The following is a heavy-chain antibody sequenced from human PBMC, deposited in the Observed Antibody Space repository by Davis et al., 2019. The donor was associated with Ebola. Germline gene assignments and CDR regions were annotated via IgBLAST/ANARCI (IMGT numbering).Heavy chain of an antibody. CDR2: IYSGGST. V-gene: IGHV3-66*01. CDR1: GFTFSDYY. J-gene: IGHJ4*02. CDR3: ARDGNGLAAAGTDY. D-gene: IGHD6-13*01. Sequence: PGGSLRLSCAASGFTFSDYYMSWIRQAPGKGLEWVSVIYSGGSTYYADSVKGRFTISRDNSKNTLYLQMNSLRAEDTAVYYCARDGNGLAAAGTDYWGQGTLVTVSS.